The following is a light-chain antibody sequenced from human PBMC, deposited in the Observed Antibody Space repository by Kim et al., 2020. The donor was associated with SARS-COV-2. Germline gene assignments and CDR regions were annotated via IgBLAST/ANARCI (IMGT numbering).Light chain of an antibody. Sequence: ASVGDRVTITCQASQDITKYLKWYQQKPGKAPKLLINDASTLETGVPSRFSGSGSGTDFTLTISSLQPEDIATYYCQQYDNLPLTFGGGTKVEIK. CDR1: QDITKY. J-gene: IGKJ4*01. V-gene: IGKV1-33*01. CDR2: DAS. CDR3: QQYDNLPLT.